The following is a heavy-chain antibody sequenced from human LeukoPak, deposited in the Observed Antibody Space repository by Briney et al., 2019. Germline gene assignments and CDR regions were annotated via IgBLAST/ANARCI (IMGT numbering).Heavy chain of an antibody. CDR2: IRNDGSNY. D-gene: IGHD2-2*01. Sequence: PGGSLRPSCAASGFTFSSYWMSWVRQAPGKGLEWVAFIRNDGSNYYHADSVKGRFTISRDNSKNTLYLQMNSLRAEDTAVYYCANWGQYCSSTSCLSAFDIWGQGTMVTVSS. CDR3: ANWGQYCSSTSCLSAFDI. J-gene: IGHJ3*02. CDR1: GFTFSSYW. V-gene: IGHV3-30*02.